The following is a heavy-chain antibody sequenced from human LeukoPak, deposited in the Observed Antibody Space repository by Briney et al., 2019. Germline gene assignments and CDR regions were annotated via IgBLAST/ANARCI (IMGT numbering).Heavy chain of an antibody. CDR1: GFTFNNYG. CDR3: AKAGYSGNFDY. D-gene: IGHD5-12*01. V-gene: IGHV3-33*06. J-gene: IGHJ4*02. CDR2: IWYDGSNK. Sequence: PGRFLRLSCAASGFTFNNYGMHWVRQAPGKGLEWVAVIWYDGSNKYYADSVKGRFTISRDNSKNTLYLQMNSLRAEDTAVYYCAKAGYSGNFDYWGQGTLVTVSS.